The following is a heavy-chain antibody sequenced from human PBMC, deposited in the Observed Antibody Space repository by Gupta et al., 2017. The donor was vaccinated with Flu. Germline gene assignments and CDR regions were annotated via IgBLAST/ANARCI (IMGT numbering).Heavy chain of an antibody. Sequence: EEQLVESGGGLVQPGGSLGLSCAASGFTFGSYWLDWVRQAPGKGLEWVANIAADASVKNYADSVKGRFTISRDDAKDSLYLQMNSLRAEDTAVYYCARNRGWQQFDHWGQGALVTVSS. CDR1: GFTFGSYW. J-gene: IGHJ5*02. CDR2: IAADASVK. V-gene: IGHV3-7*01. CDR3: ARNRGWQQFDH. D-gene: IGHD3-10*01.